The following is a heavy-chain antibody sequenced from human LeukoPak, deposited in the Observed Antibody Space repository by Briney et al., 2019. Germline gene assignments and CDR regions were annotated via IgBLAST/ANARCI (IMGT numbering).Heavy chain of an antibody. V-gene: IGHV4-59*01. D-gene: IGHD6-19*01. J-gene: IGHJ4*02. CDR2: IYYSGST. CDR3: ARGSGWYGGFDY. CDR1: GGSISSYY. Sequence: PSETLSLTCTVSGGSISSYYWSWIRQPPGKGLEWIGYIYYSGSTNYNPSLKSRVTISVDASKNQFSLKLSSVTAADTAVYYCARGSGWYGGFDYWGQGTLVTVSS.